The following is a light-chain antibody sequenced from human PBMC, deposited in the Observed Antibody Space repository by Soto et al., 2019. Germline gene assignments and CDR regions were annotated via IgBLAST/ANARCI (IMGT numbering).Light chain of an antibody. V-gene: IGKV3-20*01. J-gene: IGKJ2*01. CDR1: QSVTSNY. CDR3: QQYGSSPRT. Sequence: EIVLTQSPGTLSLSPGERATLSCRASQSVTSNYLAWYQHKPGQAPRLLIYGASSRATVIPDRFSGSGAGTDFALSGSRLEPEDFAVYYGQQYGSSPRTFGQGTKLEIK. CDR2: GAS.